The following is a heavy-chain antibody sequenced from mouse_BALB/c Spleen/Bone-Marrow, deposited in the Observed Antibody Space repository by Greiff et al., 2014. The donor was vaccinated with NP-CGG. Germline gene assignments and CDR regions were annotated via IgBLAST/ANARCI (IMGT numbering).Heavy chain of an antibody. CDR3: ARDYSGYFDF. CDR2: IRNKPNGYTT. Sequence: EVMLVESGGGLVQPGGSLRLSCTTSGFTFTDYSMTWVRQPPGKALEWLGFIRNKPNGYTTEYNPSVKGRFTISRDNSQGILYLQMNTLRAEDSAIYYCARDYSGYFDFWGQGTTLTVSS. CDR1: GFTFTDYS. J-gene: IGHJ2*01. D-gene: IGHD5-1*01. V-gene: IGHV7-3*02.